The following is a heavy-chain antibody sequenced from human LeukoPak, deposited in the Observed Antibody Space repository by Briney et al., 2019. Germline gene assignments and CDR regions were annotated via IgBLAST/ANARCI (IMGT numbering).Heavy chain of an antibody. V-gene: IGHV4-59*01. CDR3: ARGRRPPDTAMVYYYYYYMDV. J-gene: IGHJ6*03. Sequence: SETLSLTCAVYGGSFSGYYWSWIRQPPGKGLEWIGYIYYSGSTNYNPSLKSRVTISVDTSKNQFSLKLSSVTAADTAVYYYARGRRPPDTAMVYYYYYYMDVWGKGTTVTVSS. D-gene: IGHD5-18*01. CDR2: IYYSGST. CDR1: GGSFSGYY.